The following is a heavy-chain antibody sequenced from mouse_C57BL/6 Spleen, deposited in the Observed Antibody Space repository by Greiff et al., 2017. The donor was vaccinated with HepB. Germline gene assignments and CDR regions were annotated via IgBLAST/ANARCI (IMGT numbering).Heavy chain of an antibody. Sequence: VKLQESGAELVKPGASVKISCKASGYAFSSYWMNWVKQRPGKGLEWIGQIYPGDGDTNYNGKFKGKATLTADKSSSTAYMQLSSLTSEDSAVYFCARFDDGTLYYFDYWGQGTTLTVSS. CDR1: GYAFSSYW. CDR3: ARFDDGTLYYFDY. D-gene: IGHD2-3*01. J-gene: IGHJ2*01. V-gene: IGHV1-80*01. CDR2: IYPGDGDT.